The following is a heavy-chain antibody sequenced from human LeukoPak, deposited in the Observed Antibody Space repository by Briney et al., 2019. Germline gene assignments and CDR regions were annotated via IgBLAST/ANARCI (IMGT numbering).Heavy chain of an antibody. J-gene: IGHJ4*02. D-gene: IGHD3-10*01. CDR2: ISSSGSTI. CDR3: ARAIAMFRGVNYFDY. V-gene: IGHV3-11*04. CDR1: GFTFSDYY. Sequence: GGSLRLSCAASGFTFSDYYMSWIRQAPGKGLEWVSYISSSGSTIYYADSVKGRFTISRDNAKNSLYLQMNSLRAGDTAVYYCARAIAMFRGVNYFDYWGQGTLVTVAP.